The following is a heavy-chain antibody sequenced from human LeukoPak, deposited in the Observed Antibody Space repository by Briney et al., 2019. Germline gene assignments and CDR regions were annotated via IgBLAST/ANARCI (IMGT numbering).Heavy chain of an antibody. CDR2: ITATSTSI. V-gene: IGHV3-21*01. D-gene: IGHD5-12*01. Sequence: GRSLRLSCAASGFTFSSYSMSWVRQAPGKGLEWVSSITATSTSIYYADSLKGRFTISRDNAKNSLYLQMNSLRAEDTAVYYCARDPGSGYEEHFDYWGQGTLVTVSS. J-gene: IGHJ4*02. CDR1: GFTFSSYS. CDR3: ARDPGSGYEEHFDY.